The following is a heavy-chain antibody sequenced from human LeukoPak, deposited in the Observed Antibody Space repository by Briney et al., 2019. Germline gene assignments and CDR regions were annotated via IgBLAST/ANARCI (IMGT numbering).Heavy chain of an antibody. V-gene: IGHV3-23*01. Sequence: GGSLRLSCAASGFTFSDYAMSWVRQAPGKGLEWVSTISGSGDSTYYADSVKGRFTISRDNSKNTLYLQMNSLRAEDTAVYYCAKDPNYSPFDYWGQGTLVTVSS. J-gene: IGHJ4*02. D-gene: IGHD1-7*01. CDR2: ISGSGDST. CDR1: GFTFSDYA. CDR3: AKDPNYSPFDY.